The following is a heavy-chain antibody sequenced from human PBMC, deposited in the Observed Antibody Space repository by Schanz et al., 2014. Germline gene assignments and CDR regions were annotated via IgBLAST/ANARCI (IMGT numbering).Heavy chain of an antibody. J-gene: IGHJ4*02. Sequence: EVQLVESGGGLVQPGGSLRLSCAASGFTLSNSDMHWVRQGTGKGLEWVSTIGYLGDTYYPDSVKGRFTVSRDSGQNSLYLQMNSLRAGDTAVYYCARVHHYDPSGWGYFDYWGQGTQVTVSS. CDR2: IGYLGDT. V-gene: IGHV3-13*01. D-gene: IGHD3-22*01. CDR3: ARVHHYDPSGWGYFDY. CDR1: GFTLSNSD.